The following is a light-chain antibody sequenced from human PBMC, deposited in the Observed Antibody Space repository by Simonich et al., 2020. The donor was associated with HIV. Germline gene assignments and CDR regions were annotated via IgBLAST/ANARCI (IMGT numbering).Light chain of an antibody. CDR3: QQFNSYPYT. CDR1: ESISSW. Sequence: DIQMTQSPSTLSASVGDRVTITCRASESISSWLAWYQQKSGKAPKLLIYKASSLKSGVPSRCSGSGSGTEFTLTISSLQPEDFATYNCQQFNSYPYTFGLGTKLDIK. CDR2: KAS. J-gene: IGKJ2*01. V-gene: IGKV1-5*03.